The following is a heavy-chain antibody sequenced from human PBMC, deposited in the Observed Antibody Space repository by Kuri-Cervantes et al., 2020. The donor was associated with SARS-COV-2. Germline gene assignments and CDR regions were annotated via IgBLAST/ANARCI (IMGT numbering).Heavy chain of an antibody. V-gene: IGHV3-30-3*01. J-gene: IGHJ6*02. CDR3: ARVLVRAFYYFYAVDV. Sequence: GESLKISCAASGFTFNNHALYWVRQAPGKGLEWVAVISDDESKTYYRDSVKGRFTISRDTSKNTLFLQMNSLRPDDTGVYFCARVLVRAFYYFYAVDVWGQGTTVTVSS. CDR1: GFTFNNHA. D-gene: IGHD2-21*01. CDR2: ISDDESKT.